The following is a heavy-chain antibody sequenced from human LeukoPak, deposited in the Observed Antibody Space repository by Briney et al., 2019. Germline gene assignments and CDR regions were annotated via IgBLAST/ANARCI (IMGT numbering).Heavy chain of an antibody. CDR1: GGTFNSYA. Sequence: GSSVKVSCKAFGGTFNSYAISWVRQAPGQGLEWMGGIIPIFGTANYAQKFQGRVTITADKSTSTAYMELSSLRSEDTAVYYCARVPGSGSYYGDPYFDYWGQGTLVTVSS. D-gene: IGHD3-10*01. CDR2: IIPIFGTA. V-gene: IGHV1-69*06. CDR3: ARVPGSGSYYGDPYFDY. J-gene: IGHJ4*02.